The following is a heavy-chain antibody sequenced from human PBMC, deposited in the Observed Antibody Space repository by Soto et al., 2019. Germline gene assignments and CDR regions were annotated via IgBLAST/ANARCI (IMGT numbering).Heavy chain of an antibody. Sequence: PSGTLSLTCTVSGGSISSNNYYWGWIRQPPGKGLEWIGSVFYSGSTYYNPSLKSRVTISVDSSRNQFSLRLSSVIAADTAVYYCARQSVKTPQTTSRPFDYWGQGPLVTVSS. CDR3: ARQSVKTPQTTSRPFDY. J-gene: IGHJ4*02. CDR2: VFYSGST. V-gene: IGHV4-39*01. D-gene: IGHD4-17*01. CDR1: GGSISSNNYY.